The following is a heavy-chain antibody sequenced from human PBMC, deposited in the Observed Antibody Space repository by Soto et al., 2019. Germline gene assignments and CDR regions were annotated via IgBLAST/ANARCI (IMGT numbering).Heavy chain of an antibody. CDR2: ISSSSSYI. V-gene: IGHV3-21*01. J-gene: IGHJ4*02. D-gene: IGHD3-10*01. Sequence: PGGSLRLSCAASGFTFSSYSMNWVRQAPGKGLEWVSSISSSSSYIYYADSVKGRFTISRGNAKNSLYLQMNSLRAEDTAVYYCARAVYYYGSGSYYLFDYWGQVTLVTVSP. CDR1: GFTFSSYS. CDR3: ARAVYYYGSGSYYLFDY.